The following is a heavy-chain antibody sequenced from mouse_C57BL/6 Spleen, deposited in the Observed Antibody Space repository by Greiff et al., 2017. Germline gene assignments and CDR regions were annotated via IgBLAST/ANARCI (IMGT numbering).Heavy chain of an antibody. CDR2: IYPSDSET. CDR1: GYTFTSYW. J-gene: IGHJ2*01. CDR3: ARDGNPYYFDY. D-gene: IGHD2-1*01. Sequence: QVQLQQPGAELVRPGSSVKLSCKASGYTFTSYWMDWVKQRPGQGLEWIGNIYPSDSETHYNQKFKDKATLTVDKSSITAYMQLSSLTSEDSAVYYCARDGNPYYFDYWGQGTTLTVSS. V-gene: IGHV1-61*01.